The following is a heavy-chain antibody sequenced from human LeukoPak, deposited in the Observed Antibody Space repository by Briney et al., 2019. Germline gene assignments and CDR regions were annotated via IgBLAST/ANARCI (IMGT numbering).Heavy chain of an antibody. Sequence: GGSLRLSCAASGFNFNTYAMHWVRQAPGQGLEWVAFMRPDGSDRFYADSVKGRFTISRDNSKNTLYLQMDSLRPEDTAMYYCTREGDFDYWGQGTLVTVSS. D-gene: IGHD1-26*01. V-gene: IGHV3-30*02. CDR3: TREGDFDY. CDR1: GFNFNTYA. J-gene: IGHJ4*02. CDR2: MRPDGSDR.